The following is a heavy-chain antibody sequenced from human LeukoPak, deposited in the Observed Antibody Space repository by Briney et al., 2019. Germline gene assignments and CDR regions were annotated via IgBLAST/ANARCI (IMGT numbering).Heavy chain of an antibody. CDR1: GFSFSAAW. Sequence: GGSLRLSCEASGFSFSAAWMTWVRQAPGKGLEWVGFIRSKPYGGTTEYAASVKGRFTISRDDSKSIAYLEMNSLKTEDTAVYYCTLITMVRGNTHWGQGTLVTVSS. CDR3: TLITMVRGNTH. D-gene: IGHD3-10*01. V-gene: IGHV3-49*04. CDR2: IRSKPYGGTT. J-gene: IGHJ4*02.